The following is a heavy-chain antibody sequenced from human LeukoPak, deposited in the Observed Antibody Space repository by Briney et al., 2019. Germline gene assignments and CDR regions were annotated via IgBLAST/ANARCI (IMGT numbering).Heavy chain of an antibody. CDR2: INPNSGGT. CDR1: GYTFTGYY. D-gene: IGHD1-1*01. V-gene: IGHV1-2*02. J-gene: IGHJ4*02. Sequence: ASVKVSCKASGYTFTGYYMHWVRQAPGQGLEWMGWINPNSGGTNYAQKFQGRVTMTRDTPISTAYMELSRLRSDDTAVYYCARDPQAGNDVDLFDYWGQGTLVTVSS. CDR3: ARDPQAGNDVDLFDY.